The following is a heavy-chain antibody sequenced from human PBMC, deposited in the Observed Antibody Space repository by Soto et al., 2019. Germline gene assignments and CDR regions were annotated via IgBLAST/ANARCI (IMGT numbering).Heavy chain of an antibody. CDR2: IYYSGST. V-gene: IGHV4-59*01. CDR1: GGSISSYY. Sequence: QVQLQESGPGLVKPSETLSHMCTVSGGSISSYYWSWIRQPPGKGLEWIGYIYYSGSTNYNPSLKSRVTISVDTSKNQFSLKLSSVTAADTAVYYCARERRDGYKHYFDYWGQGTLVTVSS. CDR3: ARERRDGYKHYFDY. J-gene: IGHJ4*02. D-gene: IGHD5-12*01.